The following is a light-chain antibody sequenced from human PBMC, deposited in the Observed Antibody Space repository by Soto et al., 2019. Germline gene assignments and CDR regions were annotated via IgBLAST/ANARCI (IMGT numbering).Light chain of an antibody. CDR1: QDIRDD. CDR3: LLPHCYLWT. V-gene: IGKV1-17*01. Sequence: DIQMTQSPSSLSASLGARVTITSRASQDIRDDLGWYQQKPGKAPKRLIYAASSLQSGVPSRFSGSGSGTEFTLTICGLQPEDFATYYCLLPHCYLWTFGQGTKVDVK. J-gene: IGKJ1*01. CDR2: AAS.